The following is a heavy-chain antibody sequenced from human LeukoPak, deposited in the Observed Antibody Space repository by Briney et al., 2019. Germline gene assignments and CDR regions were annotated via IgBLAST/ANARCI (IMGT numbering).Heavy chain of an antibody. J-gene: IGHJ3*02. V-gene: IGHV3-74*01. CDR2: ISGDETYT. CDR1: GFTFSSDV. CDR3: VREDNAFNI. Sequence: GGSLRLSCVASGFTFSSDVMHWIRHAPGEGLMWVSQISGDETYTNYADSVKGRFTISRDNAKNTLYLQMNSLRAEDTAIYYCVREDNAFNIWGQGTLVTVSS.